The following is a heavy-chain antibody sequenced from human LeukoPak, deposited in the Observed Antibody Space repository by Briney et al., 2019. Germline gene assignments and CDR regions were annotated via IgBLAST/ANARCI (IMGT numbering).Heavy chain of an antibody. CDR1: GLTFSSYA. D-gene: IGHD4-17*01. CDR2: ISGSGGST. J-gene: IGHJ4*02. CDR3: ANPYGDYGFFDY. Sequence: GGSLRLSCAASGLTFSSYAMSWVRQAPGKGLEWVSAISGSGGSTYYADSVKGRFTISRDNSKNTLYLQMNSLRAEDTAVYYCANPYGDYGFFDYWGQGTLVTVSS. V-gene: IGHV3-23*01.